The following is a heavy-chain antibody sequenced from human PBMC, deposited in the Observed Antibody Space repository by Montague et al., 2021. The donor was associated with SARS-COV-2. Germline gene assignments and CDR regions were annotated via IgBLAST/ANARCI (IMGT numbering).Heavy chain of an antibody. CDR2: TYFRSKWYS. CDR3: TRSWGWKEPHYYFDH. D-gene: IGHD1-14*01. V-gene: IGHV6-1*01. CDR1: GDSVSSNSAA. Sequence: CAISGDSVSSNSAAWNWNRQSPSRGLQWLGMTYFRSKWYSEYAFSVKGRITINADTSTNQFSLQVNSVTPEDTAIYYCTRSWGWKEPHYYFDHWGQGTLVIVSS. J-gene: IGHJ4*02.